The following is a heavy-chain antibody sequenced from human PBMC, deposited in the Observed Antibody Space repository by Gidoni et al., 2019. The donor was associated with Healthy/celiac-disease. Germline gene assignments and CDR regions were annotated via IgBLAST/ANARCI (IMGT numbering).Heavy chain of an antibody. V-gene: IGHV1-46*03. D-gene: IGHD3-22*01. J-gene: IGHJ4*02. CDR1: GYTFTSYY. CDR3: ARAHPRGGYYPIGFDY. Sequence: QVQLVQSGAEVTKPGASVKVSCKASGYTFTSYYMHWVRQAPGQGLEWMGIINPSGGSTSYAQKFQGRVTMTRDTSTSTVYMELSSLRSEDTAVYYCARAHPRGGYYPIGFDYWGQGTLVTVSS. CDR2: INPSGGST.